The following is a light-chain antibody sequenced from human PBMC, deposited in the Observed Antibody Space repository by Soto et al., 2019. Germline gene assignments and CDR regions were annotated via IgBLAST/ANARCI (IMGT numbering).Light chain of an antibody. V-gene: IGKV1-5*03. CDR1: QSISSW. CDR3: QQYNRFSA. J-gene: IGKJ4*01. Sequence: DFQMTQSPSTLSAFEGDRVTITCRASQSISSWLAWYQQKPGKAPKLLIYKASSLASGVPSRFSGSGSGTEFTLTISSLQPDDFATYYCQQYNRFSAFGGGTKVEI. CDR2: KAS.